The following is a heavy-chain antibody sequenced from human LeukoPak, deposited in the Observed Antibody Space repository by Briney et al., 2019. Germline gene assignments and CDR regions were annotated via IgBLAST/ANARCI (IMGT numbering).Heavy chain of an antibody. D-gene: IGHD1-14*01. Sequence: SETLSLTCTVSSGSISVTGIDWGWVRQPPGKGPEYLGKIYYTGTTSYNPSLKSRVTISIDTSKNQFSLKLSSVTAADTAVYYCARLATGPGGVAFDHWGQGILVTVSS. CDR3: ARLATGPGGVAFDH. CDR1: SGSISVTGID. V-gene: IGHV4-39*07. J-gene: IGHJ4*02. CDR2: IYYTGTT.